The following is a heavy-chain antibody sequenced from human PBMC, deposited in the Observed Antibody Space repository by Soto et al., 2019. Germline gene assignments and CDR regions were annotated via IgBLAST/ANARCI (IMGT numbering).Heavy chain of an antibody. Sequence: PSETLSLTCTVSGGSISSGGYYWSWIRQHPGKGLEWIGYIYYSGSTYYNTSLKSRVTISVDTSKNQFSLKLSSVTAADTAVYYCARGGGVYYFDYWGQGTLVTVSS. J-gene: IGHJ4*02. V-gene: IGHV4-31*03. CDR1: GGSISSGGYY. D-gene: IGHD2-8*02. CDR2: IYYSGST. CDR3: ARGGGVYYFDY.